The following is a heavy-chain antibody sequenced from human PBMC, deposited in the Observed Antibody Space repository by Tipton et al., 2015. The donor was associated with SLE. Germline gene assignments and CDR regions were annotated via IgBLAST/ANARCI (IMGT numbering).Heavy chain of an antibody. Sequence: TLSLTCTVSGDSVSRTSYNWVWVRQPPGKGLEWVGNIYYSGSTQYNPSLRSRVTISIDTSKDQFSLRLTSVSAADTAVYYCARLLVYGDYIDYWGQGTLVTVSS. V-gene: IGHV4-39*01. D-gene: IGHD4-17*01. CDR2: IYYSGST. J-gene: IGHJ4*02. CDR3: ARLLVYGDYIDY. CDR1: GDSVSRTSYN.